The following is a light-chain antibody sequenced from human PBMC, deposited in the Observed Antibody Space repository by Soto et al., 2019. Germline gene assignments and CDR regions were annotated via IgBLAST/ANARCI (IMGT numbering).Light chain of an antibody. CDR1: TGAVTSGHY. Sequence: QTVVTQEPSLTVSPGGTVTLTCASTTGAVTSGHYPNWVQQKPGQVPKSLIYSTSDKHSWTPARFSGSLLGGNAALTLSSVQAEDESEYYCLLYYGGALGVFGGGTKVTVL. CDR3: LLYYGGALGV. J-gene: IGLJ2*01. CDR2: STS. V-gene: IGLV7-43*01.